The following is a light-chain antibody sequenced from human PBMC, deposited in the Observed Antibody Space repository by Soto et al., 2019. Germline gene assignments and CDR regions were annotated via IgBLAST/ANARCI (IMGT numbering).Light chain of an antibody. Sequence: QSVLTQPRSVSGSPGQSVTISCTGTSSDVGGYNCVSWYQQHPGKAPKLMIYDVTKRPSGVPDRFSGSKSGDTASLTISGLQADDEADFFCCSYGGSFPYVFGTGTKVTVL. CDR2: DVT. CDR3: CSYGGSFPYV. J-gene: IGLJ1*01. CDR1: SSDVGGYNC. V-gene: IGLV2-11*01.